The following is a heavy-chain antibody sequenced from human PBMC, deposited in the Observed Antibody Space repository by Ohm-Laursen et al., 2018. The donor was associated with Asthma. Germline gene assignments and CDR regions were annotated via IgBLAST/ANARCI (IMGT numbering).Heavy chain of an antibody. CDR3: ARGVRGGDYYFDY. Sequence: ASVKVSCNASGYTFTSYAMHWVRQAPGQRLEWMGWINAGNGNTKYSQKFQGRVTITRDTSASTAYMELSSPRSEDTAVYYCARGVRGGDYYFDYWGQGTLVTVSS. CDR1: GYTFTSYA. J-gene: IGHJ4*02. CDR2: INAGNGNT. D-gene: IGHD2-21*02. V-gene: IGHV1-3*01.